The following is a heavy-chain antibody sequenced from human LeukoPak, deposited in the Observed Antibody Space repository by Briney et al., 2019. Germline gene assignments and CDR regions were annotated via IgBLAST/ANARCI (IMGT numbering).Heavy chain of an antibody. J-gene: IGHJ5*02. D-gene: IGHD5-18*01. V-gene: IGHV4-34*01. CDR1: GGSFSGYY. Sequence: PSETLSLTSAVYGGSFSGYYWTWIRQPPGKGLEWIGSIYYSGTTHYNPSLESRVTISVDTSKNQFSLKLASVTAADTAIYYCAKGAGGFSYYNWFDPWGQGTLVTVSS. CDR3: AKGAGGFSYYNWFDP. CDR2: IYYSGTT.